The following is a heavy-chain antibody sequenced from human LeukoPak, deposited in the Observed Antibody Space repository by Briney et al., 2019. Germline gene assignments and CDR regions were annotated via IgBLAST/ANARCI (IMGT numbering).Heavy chain of an antibody. CDR2: ISSSSSYI. V-gene: IGHV3-21*01. Sequence: GGSLRLSCAASGFTSSSYSMNWVRQAPGKGLEWVSSISSSSSYIYYADSVKGRFTISRDNAKNSLYLQMNSLRAEDTAVYYCARVLTEMTMVRGAPDYWGQGTLVTVSS. J-gene: IGHJ4*02. CDR1: GFTSSSYS. D-gene: IGHD3-10*01. CDR3: ARVLTEMTMVRGAPDY.